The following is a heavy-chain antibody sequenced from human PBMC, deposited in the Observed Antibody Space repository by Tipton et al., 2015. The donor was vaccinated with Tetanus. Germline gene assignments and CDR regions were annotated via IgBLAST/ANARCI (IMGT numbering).Heavy chain of an antibody. CDR3: AKDIPRITIFGVVIIDYGMDV. D-gene: IGHD3-3*01. J-gene: IGHJ6*02. V-gene: IGHV3-30*18. CDR1: GFTFSDYS. CDR2: ISYDGSNK. Sequence: SLRLSCIASGFTFSDYSMNWVRQAPGKGLEWVAVISYDGSNKYYADSVKGRFTISRDNSKNTLYLQMNSLRAEDTAVYYCAKDIPRITIFGVVIIDYGMDVWGQGTTVTVSS.